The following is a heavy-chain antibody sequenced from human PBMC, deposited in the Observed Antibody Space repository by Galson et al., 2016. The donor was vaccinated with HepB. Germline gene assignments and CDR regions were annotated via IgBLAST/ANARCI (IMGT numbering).Heavy chain of an antibody. CDR1: GYTFATYG. D-gene: IGHD3-10*01. J-gene: IGHJ6*02. Sequence: SVKVSCKASGYTFATYGISWVRQAPGQGLEWMGWISAYSGNTNYAQKFQGRVTMTTDTSTSTAYMELRSLRSDDTALYYCARVYGSGSSGHFYYGMDVWGQGTPVTVSS. CDR2: ISAYSGNT. V-gene: IGHV1-18*01. CDR3: ARVYGSGSSGHFYYGMDV.